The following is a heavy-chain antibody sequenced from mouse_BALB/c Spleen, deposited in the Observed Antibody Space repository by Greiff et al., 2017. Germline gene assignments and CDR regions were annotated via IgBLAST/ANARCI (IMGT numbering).Heavy chain of an antibody. V-gene: IGHV14-3*02. CDR1: GFNIKDTY. J-gene: IGHJ3*01. Sequence: VQLKESGAELVKPGASVKLSCTASGFNIKDTYMHWVKQRPEQGLEWIGRIDPANGNTKYDPKFQGKATITADTSSNTAYLQLSSLTSEDTAVYYCSRFSYDYDQGFAYWGQGTLVTVSA. CDR3: SRFSYDYDQGFAY. CDR2: IDPANGNT. D-gene: IGHD2-4*01.